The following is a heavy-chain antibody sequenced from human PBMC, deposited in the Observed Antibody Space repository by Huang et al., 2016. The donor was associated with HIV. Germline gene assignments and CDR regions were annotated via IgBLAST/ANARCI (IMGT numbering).Heavy chain of an antibody. CDR3: AREIDGSSGWEGWYFDY. Sequence: QVQLQESGPGLVKPSETLSLTCTVSGVSISSYYWSWIRQPAGKGLGWIGRISTRGSTNYNPALKRRVTMSVDTSKNQFSLKLSSVTAADTAVYYCAREIDGSSGWEGWYFDYWGQGTLVTVSS. CDR2: ISTRGST. D-gene: IGHD6-19*01. J-gene: IGHJ4*02. V-gene: IGHV4-4*07. CDR1: GVSISSYY.